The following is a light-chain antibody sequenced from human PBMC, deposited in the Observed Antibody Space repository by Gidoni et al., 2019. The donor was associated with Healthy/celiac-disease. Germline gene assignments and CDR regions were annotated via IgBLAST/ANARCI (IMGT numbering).Light chain of an antibody. Sequence: IVMTHSPATLSVSPGERATLSCRSSQSVGSNLAWYQHKPGQAPRLLISGASTRATGVPARFSGSGSGTEFTLTINGLQSEDFAVYYCQQYSGGPPLTFGQGTKVDLK. J-gene: IGKJ1*01. CDR3: QQYSGGPPLT. CDR2: GAS. V-gene: IGKV3-15*01. CDR1: QSVGSN.